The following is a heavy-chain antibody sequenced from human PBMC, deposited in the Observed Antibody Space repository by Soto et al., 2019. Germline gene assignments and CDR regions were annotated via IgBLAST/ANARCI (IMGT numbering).Heavy chain of an antibody. CDR2: IYYSGST. D-gene: IGHD6-19*01. CDR3: ARPFSQWLLSPFDY. J-gene: IGHJ4*02. Sequence: SETLSLTCTVSGGSISSSSYYWGWIRQPPGKGLEWIGSIYYSGSTYYNPSLKSRVTISVDTSKNQFSLKLSSVTAADTAVYYCARPFSQWLLSPFDYWGQGTLGTVSS. CDR1: GGSISSSSYY. V-gene: IGHV4-39*01.